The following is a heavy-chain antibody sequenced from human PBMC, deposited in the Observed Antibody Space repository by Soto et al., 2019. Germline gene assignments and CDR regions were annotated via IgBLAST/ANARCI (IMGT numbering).Heavy chain of an antibody. J-gene: IGHJ4*02. Sequence: QVQLVQSGTEVKKPGSSVKVSCKASGGSLSTNPISWVRQAPGQGLEWLGGTGSGKGPGNHAQKLQGRLTVTADKSTSTVYMELTNLSSVDTAVYYCARRHSGGFFLFFDYWGQGTLVTVSS. CDR3: ARRHSGGFFLFFDY. D-gene: IGHD2-15*01. V-gene: IGHV1-69*06. CDR1: GGSLSTNP. CDR2: TGSGKGPG.